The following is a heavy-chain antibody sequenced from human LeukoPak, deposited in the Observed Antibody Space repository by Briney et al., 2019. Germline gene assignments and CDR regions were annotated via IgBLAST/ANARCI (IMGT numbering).Heavy chain of an antibody. Sequence: PSETLSLTCAVYGGSFSGYYWSWFRQPPGKGLEWIGEINHSGCTNYNPSLKSRVTISVDTSKNQFSLKLSSVTAADTAVYYCARARLFGYYYYYMDVWGKGTTVTVSS. J-gene: IGHJ6*03. CDR3: ARARLFGYYYYYMDV. CDR2: INHSGCT. V-gene: IGHV4-34*01. D-gene: IGHD4/OR15-4a*01. CDR1: GGSFSGYY.